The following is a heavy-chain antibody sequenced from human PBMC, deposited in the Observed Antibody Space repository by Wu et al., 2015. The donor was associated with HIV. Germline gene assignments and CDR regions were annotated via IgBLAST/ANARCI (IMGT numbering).Heavy chain of an antibody. Sequence: QVQLQESGPGLVKPSETLSLTCVVSGTSVSSGHHWSWIRQSPGKGLEWIGEVNHSGTPTYKASLESRVTISLDTSKGQFSLKLKSVTAADTAVYYCARFQYHLLRRHDYLDVWGNGSAVIVSS. CDR3: ARFQYHLLRRHDYLDV. CDR2: VNHSGTP. CDR1: GTSVSSGHH. D-gene: IGHD1-26*01. V-gene: IGHV4/OR15-8*01. J-gene: IGHJ6*03.